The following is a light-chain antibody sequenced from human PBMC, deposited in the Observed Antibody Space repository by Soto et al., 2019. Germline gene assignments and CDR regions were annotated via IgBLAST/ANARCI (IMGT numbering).Light chain of an antibody. V-gene: IGKV1-6*01. CDR2: AAS. CDR3: LQDYNSLT. J-gene: IGKJ4*01. CDR1: QGIRNV. Sequence: AIQMTQSPSSLSASVGDRVTITCRASQGIRNVLGWSQQNPGKAPKLLIYAASSLQRGDPSRFRGSGTGTDFTLTISSLPTEDFATYYCLQDYNSLTFGGGTKVVIK.